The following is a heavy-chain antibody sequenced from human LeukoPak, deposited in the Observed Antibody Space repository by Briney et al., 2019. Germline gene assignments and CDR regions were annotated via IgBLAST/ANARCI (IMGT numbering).Heavy chain of an antibody. V-gene: IGHV3-23*01. CDR3: AKNGDRGAYCSGGSCYPYYYYNMDV. CDR2: ITGSGGST. J-gene: IGHJ6*03. D-gene: IGHD2-15*01. Sequence: GGSLRLSCAASGFTFSSYAMSWVRQAPGKGLEWVSAITGSGGSTYYADSVKGRFTISRDNSKNPLYLQMNSLRAEDTAVYYCAKNGDRGAYCSGGSCYPYYYYNMDVWGKGTTVTISS. CDR1: GFTFSSYA.